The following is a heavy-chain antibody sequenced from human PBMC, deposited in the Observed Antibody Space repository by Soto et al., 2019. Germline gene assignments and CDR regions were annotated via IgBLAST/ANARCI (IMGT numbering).Heavy chain of an antibody. Sequence: SVKVSCKASGGTFSSYAISWVRQAPGQGLEWMGGIIPIFGTANYAQKFQGRVTITADESTSTAYMELSSLRSEDTAVYYCARESRVVVVAATRAAFDIWGQGTMVTVSS. CDR1: GGTFSSYA. CDR3: ARESRVVVVAATRAAFDI. V-gene: IGHV1-69*13. D-gene: IGHD2-15*01. J-gene: IGHJ3*02. CDR2: IIPIFGTA.